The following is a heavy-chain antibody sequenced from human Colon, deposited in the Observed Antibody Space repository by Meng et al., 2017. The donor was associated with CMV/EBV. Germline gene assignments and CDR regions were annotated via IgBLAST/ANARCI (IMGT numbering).Heavy chain of an antibody. Sequence: SETLSLTCNVSGGSISSTSYYWAWIRQSPGKGLEWIWSVYYSGFTYYNPSLLSRVTVSIDRSKNQFSLRLSSVTAADTAVYYCARDRHSEVVIALRGTFDIWGQGTKVTVSS. CDR3: ARDRHSEVVIALRGTFDI. CDR1: GGSISSTSYY. J-gene: IGHJ3*02. D-gene: IGHD2-21*01. V-gene: IGHV4-39*07. CDR2: VYYSGFT.